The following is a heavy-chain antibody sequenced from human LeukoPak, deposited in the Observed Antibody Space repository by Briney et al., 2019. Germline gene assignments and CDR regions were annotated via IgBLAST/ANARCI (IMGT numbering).Heavy chain of an antibody. D-gene: IGHD3-10*01. CDR3: ARDLLLTYYYGSGSYYLPGEY. CDR1: GYTFTGYY. CDR2: INPNSGGT. V-gene: IGHV1-2*02. J-gene: IGHJ4*02. Sequence: ASVKVSCKASGYTFTGYYMHWVRQAPGQGLEWMGWINPNSGGTNYAQKFQGRVTMTRDTSISTAYMELSRLRSDDTAVYYCARDLLLTYYYGSGSYYLPGEYWGQGSLVAVSS.